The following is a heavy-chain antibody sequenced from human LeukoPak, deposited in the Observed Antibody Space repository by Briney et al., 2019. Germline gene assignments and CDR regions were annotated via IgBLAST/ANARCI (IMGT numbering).Heavy chain of an antibody. J-gene: IGHJ4*02. Sequence: SETLSLTCTVSGGSVSSGSYYWSWIRQPPGKGLEWIGYIYYSGSTNYNPSLKSRVTMSVDTSKNQFSLKLSSVTAADTAVYYCARVSRDGYNGWGQGTLVTVSS. CDR3: ARVSRDGYNG. CDR1: GGSVSSGSYY. D-gene: IGHD5-24*01. CDR2: IYYSGST. V-gene: IGHV4-61*01.